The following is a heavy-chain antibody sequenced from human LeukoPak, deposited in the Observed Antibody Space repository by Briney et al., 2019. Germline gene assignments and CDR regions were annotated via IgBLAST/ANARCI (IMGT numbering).Heavy chain of an antibody. CDR3: ARGGGSSSAWPLDY. CDR2: INPNSGGT. J-gene: IGHJ4*02. Sequence: EASVKVSCKASGYTFTGYYMHWVRQAPGQGLEWMGWINPNSGGTNYAQKFQGRVTMTRDTSISTAYMELSSLRSEDTAVYYCARGGGSSSAWPLDYWGQGTLVTVSS. CDR1: GYTFTGYY. D-gene: IGHD6-6*01. V-gene: IGHV1-2*02.